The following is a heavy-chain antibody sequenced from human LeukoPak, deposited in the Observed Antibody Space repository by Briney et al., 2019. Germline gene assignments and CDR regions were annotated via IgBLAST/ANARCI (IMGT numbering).Heavy chain of an antibody. J-gene: IGHJ5*02. D-gene: IGHD3-10*01. V-gene: IGHV4-39*02. CDR1: GGSISSSSYY. CDR2: IYYSGSP. Sequence: PSETLSLTCTVSGGSISSSSYYWGWIRQPPGKGLEWIGNIYYSGSPYYNPSLKSRVTISVDTSKNHFSLKLSPVTAADTAVYYCAPFTNCFDPWGQGTLVTVSS. CDR3: APFTNCFDP.